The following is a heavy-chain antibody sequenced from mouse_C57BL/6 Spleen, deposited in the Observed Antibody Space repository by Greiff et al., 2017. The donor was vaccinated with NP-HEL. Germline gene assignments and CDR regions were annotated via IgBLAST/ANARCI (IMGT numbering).Heavy chain of an antibody. D-gene: IGHD1-1*01. V-gene: IGHV5-6*01. J-gene: IGHJ2*01. Sequence: EVKLMESGGDLVKPGGSLKLSCAASGFTFSSYGMSWVRQTPDKRLEWVATISSGGSYTYYPDSVKGRFTISRDNAKNTLYLQMSSLKSEDTAMYYCARHDYYGSSALDYWGQGTTLTVSS. CDR1: GFTFSSYG. CDR2: ISSGGSYT. CDR3: ARHDYYGSSALDY.